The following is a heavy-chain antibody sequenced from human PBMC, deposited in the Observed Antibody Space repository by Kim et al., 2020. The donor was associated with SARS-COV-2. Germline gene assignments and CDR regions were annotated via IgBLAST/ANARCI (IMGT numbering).Heavy chain of an antibody. CDR1: GFTFGSSG. V-gene: IGHV3-30*18. D-gene: IGHD6-13*01. CDR3: EKGRAAASTEWRLYDMDV. J-gene: IGHJ6*02. CDR2: ISYDVNDK. Sequence: GGSLRLSCAASGFTFGSSGIHWVRQAPGKGLEWVALISYDVNDKYYADSVKGRFTISSDNSNNTLSLQMNSLRPEDTAMYYCEKGRAAASTEWRLYDMDVWGQGTTVTVAS.